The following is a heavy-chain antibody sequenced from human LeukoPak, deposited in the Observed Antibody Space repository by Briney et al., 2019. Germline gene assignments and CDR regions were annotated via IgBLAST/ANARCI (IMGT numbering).Heavy chain of an antibody. CDR2: ISGNGGNT. D-gene: IGHD3-22*01. Sequence: GGSLRLSCAASGFTFSTYAMSWVRQAPGKGLEYVSAISGNGGNTYYADSVKGRFTISRDNSKNTLYLQMSSLRAEDTAVYYCVKEGPGYYDSSGYFAYFDYWGQGTLVTVSS. V-gene: IGHV3-64D*06. CDR1: GFTFSTYA. J-gene: IGHJ4*02. CDR3: VKEGPGYYDSSGYFAYFDY.